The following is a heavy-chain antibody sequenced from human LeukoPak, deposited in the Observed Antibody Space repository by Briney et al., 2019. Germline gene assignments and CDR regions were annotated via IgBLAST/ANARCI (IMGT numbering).Heavy chain of an antibody. CDR2: INPNSGGT. J-gene: IGHJ6*03. CDR1: GYTFSDYY. CDR3: ARGGHDRYYYYYYMDV. D-gene: IGHD3-16*01. V-gene: IGHV1-2*02. Sequence: ASVRVSCTAPGYTFSDYYIHWVRQAPGQGLEWMGWINPNSGGTNYEQKFQGRVTMTRDTSISTAYMDLSSLRSDHTAVYYCARGGHDRYYYYYYMDVWGKGTTVTVSS.